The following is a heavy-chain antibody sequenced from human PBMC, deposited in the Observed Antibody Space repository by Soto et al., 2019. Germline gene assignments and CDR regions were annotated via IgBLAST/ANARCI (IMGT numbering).Heavy chain of an antibody. Sequence: QITLKESGPTLVKPTQTLTLTCTFSGFSLSTSGVGVGWIRQPPGKALEWLALIYWDDDKRYSPSLKSRLTIAXDTSKSQVVLTMTNMDPVDTATYYCAHSLYDYVWGTNWFDPWGQGTLVTVSS. CDR2: IYWDDDK. CDR3: AHSLYDYVWGTNWFDP. D-gene: IGHD3-16*01. J-gene: IGHJ5*02. CDR1: GFSLSTSGVG. V-gene: IGHV2-5*02.